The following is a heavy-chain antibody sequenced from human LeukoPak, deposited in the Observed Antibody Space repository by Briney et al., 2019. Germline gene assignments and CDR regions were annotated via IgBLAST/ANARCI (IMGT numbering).Heavy chain of an antibody. CDR3: ARGLRWFDP. V-gene: IGHV4-34*01. J-gene: IGHJ5*02. CDR2: INHSGST. Sequence: SETLSLTCAVYGGSFSGYYWSWIRQPPGKGLEWIGEINHSGSTNYNPSLKSRVTISVDTSKNQFSLKLSSVTAADTTVYYCARGLRWFDPWGQGTLVTVSS. CDR1: GGSFSGYY.